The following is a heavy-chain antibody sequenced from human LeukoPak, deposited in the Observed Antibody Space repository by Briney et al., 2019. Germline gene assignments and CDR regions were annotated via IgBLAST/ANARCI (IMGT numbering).Heavy chain of an antibody. V-gene: IGHV4-34*01. D-gene: IGHD1-26*01. CDR1: GGSFSGYY. Sequence: SETLSLTCAVYGGSFSGYYWSWIRQPPGKGLEWIGEINHSGSTDYNPSLKSRVTMSVDTSKNQFSLKLSSVTAADTAVYYCASSYSGSYYDAFDIWGQGTMVTVSS. J-gene: IGHJ3*02. CDR3: ASSYSGSYYDAFDI. CDR2: INHSGST.